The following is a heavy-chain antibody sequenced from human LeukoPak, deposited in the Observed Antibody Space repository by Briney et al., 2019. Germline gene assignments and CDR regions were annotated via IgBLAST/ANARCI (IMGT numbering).Heavy chain of an antibody. CDR3: ARDGGYDFWSGYFVTTNNWFDP. Sequence: GGSLRLSCAASGFTFSSYWMNWARQAPGKGLEWVASINHNGNVNYYVDSVKGRFTISRDNAKNSLYLQMNSLRAEDTAVYYCARDGGYDFWSGYFVTTNNWFDPWGQGTLVTVSS. CDR1: GFTFSSYW. CDR2: INHNGNVN. J-gene: IGHJ5*02. V-gene: IGHV3-7*01. D-gene: IGHD3-3*01.